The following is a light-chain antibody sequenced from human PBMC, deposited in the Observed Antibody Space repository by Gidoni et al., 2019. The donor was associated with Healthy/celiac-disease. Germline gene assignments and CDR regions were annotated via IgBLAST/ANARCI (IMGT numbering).Light chain of an antibody. CDR3: QAWDSSTVV. CDR1: TLGDKY. CDR2: QDS. Sequence: SYELTQPPSVSVSPGQTASITCSGDTLGDKYACWYQQKPGQSPMLVIYQDSKRPAGIPERFSGSSSGNTATLTISGTQAMDEADYYCQAWDSSTVVFGGGTKLTVL. V-gene: IGLV3-1*01. J-gene: IGLJ2*01.